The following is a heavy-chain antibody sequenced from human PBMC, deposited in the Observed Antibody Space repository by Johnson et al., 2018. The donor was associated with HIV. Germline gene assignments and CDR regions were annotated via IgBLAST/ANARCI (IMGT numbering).Heavy chain of an antibody. V-gene: IGHV3-66*02. J-gene: IGHJ3*02. CDR3: AKWKYCSGDNCYSEFGVFDDAFDI. CDR1: GFTFSNAW. D-gene: IGHD2-15*01. CDR2: IYSGGTT. Sequence: VQLVESGGGLVKPGGSLRLSCAASGFTFSNAWMSWVRQAPGKGLEWVSFIYSGGTTYYADSVKGRFTISRDNSKNTVYLQTNSLRAEDSAVYYCAKWKYCSGDNCYSEFGVFDDAFDIWGQGTMVTVSS.